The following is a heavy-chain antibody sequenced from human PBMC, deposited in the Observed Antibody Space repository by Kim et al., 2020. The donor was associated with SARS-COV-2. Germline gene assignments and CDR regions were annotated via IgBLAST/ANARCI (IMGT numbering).Heavy chain of an antibody. J-gene: IGHJ6*02. V-gene: IGHV3-30*02. D-gene: IGHD5-12*01. CDR2: ICYEGGKT. Sequence: GGSLRLSCAASGFSFNNYGMHWVRQAPGKGLEWVASICYEGGKTQYPDSLKGRFTISRDNSKNTLYLQMNSLTAEDTAVYYCAKQGYILERNTYYGVDLWGQGTTVTVPS. CDR1: GFSFNNYG. CDR3: AKQGYILERNTYYGVDL.